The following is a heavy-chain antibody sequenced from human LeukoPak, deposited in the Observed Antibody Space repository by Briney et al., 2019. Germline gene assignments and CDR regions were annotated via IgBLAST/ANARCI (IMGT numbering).Heavy chain of an antibody. CDR2: ISWNSGNI. CDR1: GFRFDEYA. Sequence: GGSLRLSCAASGFRFDEYAMHWVRQAPGKGLEWVSGISWNSGNIDYADSVKGRFTISRDNAKNSLYLQMNSLRAEDTAVYYCARGSNLIAVAGDAFDIWGQGTMVTVSS. CDR3: ARGSNLIAVAGDAFDI. J-gene: IGHJ3*02. D-gene: IGHD6-19*01. V-gene: IGHV3-9*01.